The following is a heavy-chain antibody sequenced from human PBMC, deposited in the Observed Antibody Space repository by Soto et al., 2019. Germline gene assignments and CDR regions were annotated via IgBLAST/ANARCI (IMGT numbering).Heavy chain of an antibody. CDR2: ISYDGSNK. D-gene: IGHD5-12*01. Sequence: QVQLVESGGGVVQPGRSLRLSCAASGFTFSNYGMHWVRQAPGKGLEWVAVISYDGSNKYYADSVKGRFTISRDNSKKTLYLQMNRLRAEDTAIYYCAKDQRYSGYAYYFDYWGQGTLVTVSS. CDR3: AKDQRYSGYAYYFDY. CDR1: GFTFSNYG. J-gene: IGHJ4*02. V-gene: IGHV3-30*18.